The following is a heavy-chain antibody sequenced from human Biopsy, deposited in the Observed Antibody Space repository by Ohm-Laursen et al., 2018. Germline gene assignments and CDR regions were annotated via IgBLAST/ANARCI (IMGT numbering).Heavy chain of an antibody. CDR1: GSMFSASW. J-gene: IGHJ4*02. D-gene: IGHD5-24*01. CDR3: ARDER. V-gene: IGHV3-7*01. Sequence: SLRLSCAATGSMFSASWLSWVCQAPGKGLEWVANINPDVSVKSFADSVKGRFTISRDNAENSMYLQMSSLTVDDTAVYYCARDERWGQGTLVTVSS. CDR2: INPDVSVK.